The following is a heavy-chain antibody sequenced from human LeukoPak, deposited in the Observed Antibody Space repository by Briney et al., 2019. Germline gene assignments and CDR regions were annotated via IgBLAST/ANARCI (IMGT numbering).Heavy chain of an antibody. CDR3: ARHLRSPGFDL. Sequence: PSETLSLTCTVSGGSISGSSYYWGWIRQPPGKGLEWIGSIYYRGSTYYNPSLKSRVTISVDTSKNQFSLKLSSVTAADTAVYYCARHLRSPGFDLWGRGTLVTVSS. J-gene: IGHJ2*01. CDR1: GGSISGSSYY. CDR2: IYYRGST. V-gene: IGHV4-39*01.